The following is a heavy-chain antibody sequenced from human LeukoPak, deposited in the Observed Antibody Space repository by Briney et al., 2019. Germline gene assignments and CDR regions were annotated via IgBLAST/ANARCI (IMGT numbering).Heavy chain of an antibody. V-gene: IGHV1-69*05. CDR1: GGTFSSYA. D-gene: IGHD1-26*01. CDR3: AGVLVGATYPTYFDY. J-gene: IGHJ4*02. CDR2: IIPIFGTA. Sequence: SVKVSCKASGGTFSSYAISWVRQAPGQGPEWMGGIIPIFGTANYAQKFQGRVTITTDESTSTAYMELSSLRSEDTAVYYCAGVLVGATYPTYFDYWGQGTLVTVSS.